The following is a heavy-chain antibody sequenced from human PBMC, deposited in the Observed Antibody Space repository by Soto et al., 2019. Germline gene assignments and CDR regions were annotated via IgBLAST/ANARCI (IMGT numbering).Heavy chain of an antibody. CDR3: ARVSRSGYYPKY. V-gene: IGHV3-33*01. Sequence: QVQLVESGGGVVQPGRSLRLSCAASGFTFSSYGMHWVRQAPGKGLEWVAVIWYDGSNKYYADSVKGRFTISRDNSKNTLYLQMSSLRAEDTAVYYCARVSRSGYYPKYWGQGTLATVSS. CDR2: IWYDGSNK. J-gene: IGHJ4*02. CDR1: GFTFSSYG. D-gene: IGHD3-3*01.